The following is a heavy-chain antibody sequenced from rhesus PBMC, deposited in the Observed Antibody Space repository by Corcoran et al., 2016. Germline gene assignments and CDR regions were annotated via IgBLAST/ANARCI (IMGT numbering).Heavy chain of an antibody. CDR2: IRGSGGTT. J-gene: IGHJ4*01. CDR1: GGPIITNY. CDR3: ARMEDRSDWPGFDS. D-gene: IGHD2-2*01. Sequence: QVQLQESGPGLVKASETPSLTCAVSGGPIITNYRKLIRQPPGKGLEWIGRIRGSGGTTSSNPSLKSRVTISTDPSKNQFSLKLTSVTAADTAIYFCARMEDRSDWPGFDSWGQGILVTVSS. V-gene: IGHV4-147*01.